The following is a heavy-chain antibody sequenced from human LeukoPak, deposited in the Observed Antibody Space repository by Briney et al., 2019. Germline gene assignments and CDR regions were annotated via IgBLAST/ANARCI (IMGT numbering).Heavy chain of an antibody. Sequence: PGGSLRLSCAASGFTFSSYWMSWVRQAPGKGLEWVANIKQDGSEKYYVDSVKGRFTISRDNAKNSLYLQMNSLRAEDTAVYYCAEGYRVRDGDYLVGAFDIWGQGTMVTVSS. CDR2: IKQDGSEK. D-gene: IGHD4-17*01. J-gene: IGHJ3*02. CDR3: AEGYRVRDGDYLVGAFDI. V-gene: IGHV3-7*03. CDR1: GFTFSSYW.